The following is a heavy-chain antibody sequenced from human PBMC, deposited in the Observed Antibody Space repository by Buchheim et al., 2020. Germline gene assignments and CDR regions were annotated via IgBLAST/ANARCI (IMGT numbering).Heavy chain of an antibody. CDR2: INQDGSVR. CDR3: ARGGADYGSGNSPIVPYLFDP. D-gene: IGHD3-10*01. V-gene: IGHV3-7*01. Sequence: EVQLVESGGGLVQPGGSLRLPCAASGFTFSSYWMSWVRQAPGKGLEWVANINQDGSVRKYVDSVKGRFTISRDNAKNSLYLQMSSLRAEDTAVYYCARGGADYGSGNSPIVPYLFDPWGQGTL. J-gene: IGHJ5*02. CDR1: GFTFSSYW.